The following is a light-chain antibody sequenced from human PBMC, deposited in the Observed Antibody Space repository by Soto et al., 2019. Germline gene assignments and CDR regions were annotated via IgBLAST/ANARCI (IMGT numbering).Light chain of an antibody. J-gene: IGLJ1*01. CDR2: DVS. CDR3: SSFTSSSSYV. CDR1: SSDVGSYNS. V-gene: IGLV2-14*03. Sequence: QSALAQPASVSGSPGRSIAISCTGTSSDVGSYNSVSWYQQYPGKAPTLMIHDVSDRPSGVSNRFSGSKSGNTASLTISGLQAEDEADYYCSSFTSSSSYVFGSGTKVTV.